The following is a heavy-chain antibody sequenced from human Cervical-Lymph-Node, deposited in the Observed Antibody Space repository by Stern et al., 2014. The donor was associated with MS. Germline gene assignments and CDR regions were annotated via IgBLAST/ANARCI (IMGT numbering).Heavy chain of an antibody. Sequence: VQLVQSGADLKKPGASVKVSCQTSGYTFTDYYIHWVRQAPGQGLEWMGRINPDSGGITYAKKFQGRCTMTRDTSSSTAYMELSRLRSDDTAMYYCTRDLVGTDAFDVWGQGTMVTVSS. CDR2: INPDSGGI. D-gene: IGHD1-14*01. CDR3: TRDLVGTDAFDV. V-gene: IGHV1-2*06. CDR1: GYTFTDYY. J-gene: IGHJ3*01.